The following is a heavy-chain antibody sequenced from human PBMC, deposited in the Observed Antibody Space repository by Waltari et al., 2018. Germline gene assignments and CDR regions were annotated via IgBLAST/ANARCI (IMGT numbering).Heavy chain of an antibody. Sequence: QVQLVQSGAEVKKPGASVKVSCKASGYTFTGYYMHWVRQATGQGLEWMGWINPNSGGTNYAQKFQGRVTMTRDTSISTAYMELSRLRSDDTAVYYCARDGADSSSWYVQDFDYWGQGTLVTVSS. V-gene: IGHV1-2*02. D-gene: IGHD6-13*01. CDR3: ARDGADSSSWYVQDFDY. CDR2: INPNSGGT. CDR1: GYTFTGYY. J-gene: IGHJ4*02.